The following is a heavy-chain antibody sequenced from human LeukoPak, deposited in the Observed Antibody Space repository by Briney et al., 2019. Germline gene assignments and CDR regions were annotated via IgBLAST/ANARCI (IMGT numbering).Heavy chain of an antibody. J-gene: IGHJ4*02. D-gene: IGHD6-13*01. V-gene: IGHV4-59*01. CDR3: ARSRYSSSWSFDY. CDR2: IYYSGST. CDR1: GGSISSYY. Sequence: SETVSLTCTVSGGSISSYYWSWIRQPPGKGLEWIGYIYYSGSTNYNPSLKSRVTISVDTSKNQFSLKLSSVTAADTAVYYCARSRYSSSWSFDYWGQGTLVTVSS.